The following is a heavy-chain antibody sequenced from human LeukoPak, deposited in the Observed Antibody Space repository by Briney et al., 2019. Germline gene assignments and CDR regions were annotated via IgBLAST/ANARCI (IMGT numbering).Heavy chain of an antibody. V-gene: IGHV1-8*01. Sequence: AASVKVSCKASGYTFTSYDVNWVRRATGQGLEGRGWVNPKSGNTAYAQNFQGRVTMTRDTSINTAYMELSRLRSEDTAVYYCARGAWSSSFDYWGQGTLVTVSS. CDR3: ARGAWSSSFDY. D-gene: IGHD6-6*01. CDR1: GYTFTSYD. J-gene: IGHJ4*02. CDR2: VNPKSGNT.